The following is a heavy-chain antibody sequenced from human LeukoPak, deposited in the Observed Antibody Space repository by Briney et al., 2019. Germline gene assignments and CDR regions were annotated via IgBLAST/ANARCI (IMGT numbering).Heavy chain of an antibody. Sequence: PSQTLSLTCTVSGGSISSGGYYWSWIRQHPGKGLEWIGYIYYSGSTYYNPSLKSRVTISVDTSKNQFSLKLSSVTAADTAVYYCATLGTGVWGYSYGFGYWGQGTLVTVSS. CDR2: IYYSGST. D-gene: IGHD5-18*01. CDR1: GGSISSGGYY. J-gene: IGHJ4*02. V-gene: IGHV4-31*03. CDR3: ATLGTGVWGYSYGFGY.